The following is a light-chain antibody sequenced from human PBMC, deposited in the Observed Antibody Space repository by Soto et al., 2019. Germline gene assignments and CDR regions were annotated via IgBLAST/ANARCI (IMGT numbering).Light chain of an antibody. Sequence: DIQMTQSPSSLSASVGDRVTITCRASQNINNYLNWYQQRPGKAPKLLIYAASTLQSGVPSRFSGSGSGTDATLALSSLQPEDFATYYCQQSYIDPWGTCGQGTKVESK. CDR3: QQSYIDPWGT. CDR1: QNINNY. J-gene: IGKJ1*01. CDR2: AAS. V-gene: IGKV1-39*01.